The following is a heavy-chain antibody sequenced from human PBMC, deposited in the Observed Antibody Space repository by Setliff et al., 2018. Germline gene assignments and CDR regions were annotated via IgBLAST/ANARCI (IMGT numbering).Heavy chain of an antibody. CDR2: TLPMFGTT. Sequence: GASVKVSCKASGATFSSYGISWMRQAPGQGLEWMGGTLPMFGTTEYAQKFQGRLTIITDESTNTAFMQLSSLRSDDTAVYYCVREGVDSRSSTDYRYYMDVWGKGTTVTVSS. V-gene: IGHV1-69*05. J-gene: IGHJ6*03. CDR3: VREGVDSRSSTDYRYYMDV. CDR1: GATFSSYG. D-gene: IGHD3-22*01.